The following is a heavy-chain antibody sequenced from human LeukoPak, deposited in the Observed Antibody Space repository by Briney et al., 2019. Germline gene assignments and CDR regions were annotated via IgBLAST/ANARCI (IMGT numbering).Heavy chain of an antibody. D-gene: IGHD3-3*01. CDR1: GFTFSSYD. CDR2: ISSSGTTI. Sequence: PGGSLRLPCAASGFTFSSYDMNWVRQAPGKGLEWISYISSSGTTIYYADSVKGRFTISRANARNSLYLQMNSLRGDDTALYYCAKYLYYDFSSGVHDVHDAFDVWGQGTMVTVSS. CDR3: AKYLYYDFSSGVHDVHDAFDV. J-gene: IGHJ3*01. V-gene: IGHV3-48*03.